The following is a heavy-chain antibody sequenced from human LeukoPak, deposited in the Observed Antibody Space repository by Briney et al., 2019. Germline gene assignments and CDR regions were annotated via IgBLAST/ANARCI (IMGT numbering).Heavy chain of an antibody. D-gene: IGHD6-13*01. CDR1: GFTFSSYA. V-gene: IGHV3-23*01. Sequence: GGSLRLSCAASGFTFSSYAMNWVRQAPGKGLEWVSAISGSGGSTYYADSVKGRFTISRDNSKNTLYLQMNSLRAEDTAVYYCAQAKRDSSSWTGSYYYYGMDVWGKGTTVTVSS. CDR3: AQAKRDSSSWTGSYYYYGMDV. J-gene: IGHJ6*04. CDR2: ISGSGGST.